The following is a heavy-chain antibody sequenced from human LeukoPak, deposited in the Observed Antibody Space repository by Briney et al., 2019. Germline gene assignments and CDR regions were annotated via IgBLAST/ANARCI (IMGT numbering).Heavy chain of an antibody. CDR1: GFTFSSYS. J-gene: IGHJ4*02. CDR3: ARDPGGWYRYFDY. CDR2: ISSSSSTI. Sequence: GGSLRLSCAASGFTFSSYSMNWVRQAPGKGLEWVSDISSSSSTIYYADSVKGRFTISRDNAKNSLYLQMGGLRAEDMAVYYCARDPGGWYRYFDYWGQGTLVTVSS. D-gene: IGHD6-19*01. V-gene: IGHV3-48*01.